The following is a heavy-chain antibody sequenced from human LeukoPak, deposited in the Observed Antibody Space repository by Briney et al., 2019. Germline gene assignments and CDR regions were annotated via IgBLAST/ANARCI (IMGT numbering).Heavy chain of an antibody. CDR1: GFTFSNDW. Sequence: PGGSLRLSCAASGFTFSNDWMHWVRQAPGKVLVLVSRINTDGSTTTYEDSVKGRFTISRDNDKNTLYLQMNSLRVEDTAVYYCARGRGGRYHYWGQGTLVTVSS. CDR2: INTDGSTT. D-gene: IGHD1-26*01. J-gene: IGHJ4*02. CDR3: ARGRGGRYHY. V-gene: IGHV3-74*03.